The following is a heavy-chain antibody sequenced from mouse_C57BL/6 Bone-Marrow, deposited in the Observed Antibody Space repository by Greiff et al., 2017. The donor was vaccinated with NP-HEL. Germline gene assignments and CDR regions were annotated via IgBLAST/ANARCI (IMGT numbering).Heavy chain of an antibody. CDR2: IDPSDSET. J-gene: IGHJ3*01. Sequence: QVQLQQPGAELVRPGSSVKLSCKASGYTFTSYWMHWVKQRPIQGLEWIGNIDPSDSETHYNQKFKDKATLTVDKSSSTAYMQLSSLTSEDSAVYYCARGRLGAWFAYWGQGTLVTVSA. CDR3: ARGRLGAWFAY. CDR1: GYTFTSYW. V-gene: IGHV1-52*01. D-gene: IGHD2-4*01.